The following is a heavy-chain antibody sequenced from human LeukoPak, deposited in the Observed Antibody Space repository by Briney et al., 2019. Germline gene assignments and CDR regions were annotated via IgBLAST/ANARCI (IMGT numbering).Heavy chain of an antibody. CDR3: AKDLVDYYDSSGYFDY. V-gene: IGHV3-30*02. Sequence: GGSLRLSCAASGFTFSSYGMHWVRQAPGKGLEWVAFIRYDGSNKYYADSVKGRFTISRDNSKNTLYLQMNSLRAEDTAVYYCAKDLVDYYDSSGYFDYWGQGTLVTVSS. CDR1: GFTFSSYG. D-gene: IGHD3-22*01. J-gene: IGHJ4*02. CDR2: IRYDGSNK.